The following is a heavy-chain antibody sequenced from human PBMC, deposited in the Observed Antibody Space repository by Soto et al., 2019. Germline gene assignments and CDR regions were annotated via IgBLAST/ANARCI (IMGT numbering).Heavy chain of an antibody. Sequence: SETLSLTCAVSGYSISSGYYWGWIRQPPGKGLEWIGSIYHSGSTYYNPSLKSRVTISVDTSKNQFSLKLSSVTAADTAVYYCARVSIVGATTFDYWGQGTLVTVS. V-gene: IGHV4-38-2*01. CDR3: ARVSIVGATTFDY. J-gene: IGHJ4*02. CDR1: GYSISSGYY. D-gene: IGHD1-26*01. CDR2: IYHSGST.